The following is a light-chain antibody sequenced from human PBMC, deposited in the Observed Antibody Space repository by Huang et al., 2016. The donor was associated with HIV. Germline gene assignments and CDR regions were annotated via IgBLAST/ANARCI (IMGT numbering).Light chain of an antibody. CDR2: AAS. V-gene: IGKV3-20*01. CDR1: QRVGSSH. Sequence: EIVLTQSPGTLSLSPGERATLSCRASQRVGSSHLAWYQQKPGQAPRLLIYAASSKATGIPDRFSGSGSGTDFTLTISRLEPEDFAVYYCQQYGSSSYTFGQRTKLEIK. CDR3: QQYGSSSYT. J-gene: IGKJ2*01.